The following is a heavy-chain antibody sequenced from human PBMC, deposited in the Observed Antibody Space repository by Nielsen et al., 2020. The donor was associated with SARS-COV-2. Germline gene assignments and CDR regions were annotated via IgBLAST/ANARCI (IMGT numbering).Heavy chain of an antibody. V-gene: IGHV4-4*07. Sequence: SDTLSLTFTLSASSLSSYYWSWIRQPAGKGLEWIGRIYTSGSTNYNPSLKSRVTMSVDTSKNQFSMKLSSVTAADTAVYYCARDGTAMVFNWFDPWGQGTLVTVSS. J-gene: IGHJ5*02. CDR2: IYTSGST. D-gene: IGHD5-18*01. CDR1: ASSLSSYY. CDR3: ARDGTAMVFNWFDP.